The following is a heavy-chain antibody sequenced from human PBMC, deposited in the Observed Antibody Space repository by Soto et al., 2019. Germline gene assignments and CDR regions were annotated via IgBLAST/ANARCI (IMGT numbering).Heavy chain of an antibody. V-gene: IGHV3-7*01. D-gene: IGHD6-19*01. CDR3: ASGGGWSFDH. J-gene: IGHJ4*02. CDR1: GFNFNQYW. Sequence: GSLRLSCSASGFNFNQYWMNWVRQAPGKGLEWVANVKQDGGEKNYVDSVRGRFTISRDNTKNSLYLQMDSLRVEDTALYYCASGGGWSFDHWGQGTLVTVSS. CDR2: VKQDGGEK.